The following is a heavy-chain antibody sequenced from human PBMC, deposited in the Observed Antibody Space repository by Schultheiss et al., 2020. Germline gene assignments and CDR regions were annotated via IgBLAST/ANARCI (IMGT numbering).Heavy chain of an antibody. CDR2: IYYSGST. CDR1: GGSISSSSYY. Sequence: SQTLSLTCTVSGGSISSSSYYWGWIRQPPGKGLEWIGSIYYSGSTYYNPSLKSRVTISVDTSKNQFSLKLSSVTAADTAVYYCAKTGHDAFDIWGQGTMVTVSS. J-gene: IGHJ3*02. CDR3: AKTGHDAFDI. V-gene: IGHV4-39*01. D-gene: IGHD1-1*01.